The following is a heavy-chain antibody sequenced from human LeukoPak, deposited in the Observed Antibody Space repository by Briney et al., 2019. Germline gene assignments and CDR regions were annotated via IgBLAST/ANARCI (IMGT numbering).Heavy chain of an antibody. J-gene: IGHJ4*02. Sequence: SETLSLTCAVSGYSISSGYYWGWIRQPPGKGLEWIGSIYHSGSTYYNPSLKSRVTISVDTSKNQFSLKLSSVTAADTAVYYCARQALYGDYQGGGYWGQGTLVTVSS. CDR2: IYHSGST. CDR1: GYSISSGYY. CDR3: ARQALYGDYQGGGY. V-gene: IGHV4-38-2*01. D-gene: IGHD4-17*01.